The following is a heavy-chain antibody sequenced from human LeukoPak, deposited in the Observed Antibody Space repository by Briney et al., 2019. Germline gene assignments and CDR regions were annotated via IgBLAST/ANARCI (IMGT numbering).Heavy chain of an antibody. J-gene: IGHJ5*02. V-gene: IGHV4-39*07. D-gene: IGHD6-13*01. CDR1: GGSISSSSYY. Sequence: SETLSLTCTVSGGSISSSSYYWGWIRQPPGKGLEWIGSIYYSGSTYYNPSLKSRVTISVDTSKNQFSLKLSSVTAADTAVYYCARDWARIAAADNWFDPWGQGTLVTVSP. CDR2: IYYSGST. CDR3: ARDWARIAAADNWFDP.